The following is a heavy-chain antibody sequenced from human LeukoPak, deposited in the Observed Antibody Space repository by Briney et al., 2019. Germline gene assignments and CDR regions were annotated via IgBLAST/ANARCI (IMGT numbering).Heavy chain of an antibody. CDR2: INCDGGST. Sequence: PGGSLRLSCAASGFTFDDYGMSWVRQAPGKGLEGFSGINCDGGSTGYADSVKGRFTISRDNAKNSLYLQMNSLRAEDTALYYCARAHYYDSSGYWYYYYYMDVWGKGTTVTVSS. J-gene: IGHJ6*03. CDR1: GFTFDDYG. D-gene: IGHD3-22*01. CDR3: ARAHYYDSSGYWYYYYYMDV. V-gene: IGHV3-20*04.